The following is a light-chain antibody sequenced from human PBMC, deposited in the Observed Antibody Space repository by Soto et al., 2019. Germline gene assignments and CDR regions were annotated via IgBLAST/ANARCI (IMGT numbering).Light chain of an antibody. V-gene: IGKV3-20*01. J-gene: IGKJ1*01. CDR2: GAS. CDR1: QSVGSTF. CDR3: HQYDSSRT. Sequence: EIVLTQSPGTLSLSPGDRATLSCRATQSVGSTFLAWYQQKPGQAPRLLIYGASSRATGIPDRFSGSGSGTDFTLTISRLEPEDFAVYYCHQYDSSRTFGQGTKVDMK.